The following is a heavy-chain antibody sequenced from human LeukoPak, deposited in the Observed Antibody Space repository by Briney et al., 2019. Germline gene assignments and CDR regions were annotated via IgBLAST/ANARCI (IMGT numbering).Heavy chain of an antibody. D-gene: IGHD5-18*01. CDR1: GYSFPSYG. CDR3: ARGMGYSYGHPQGAFDI. Sequence: ASVKVSCKASGYSFPSYGFNWVRQAPGQGLEWMGWMSAYNGKTNYAHSLQGRVTVTADTSTSTAYMELRSLRSEDTAVYYCARGMGYSYGHPQGAFDIWGQGTMVTVSS. J-gene: IGHJ3*02. V-gene: IGHV1-18*01. CDR2: MSAYNGKT.